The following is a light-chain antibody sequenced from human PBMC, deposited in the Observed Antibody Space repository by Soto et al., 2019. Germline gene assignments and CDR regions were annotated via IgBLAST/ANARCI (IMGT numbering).Light chain of an antibody. Sequence: QAVVTQEPSLTVSPGGTVSLTCGSSTGAVTSGHYPYWFQQKPGQAPRTLIYDTSNKHSWTPARFSGSLLGGKAALTLSGAQPEDEAEYYCLVSYSGVRLFGSGTKLTVL. CDR3: LVSYSGVRL. J-gene: IGLJ1*01. V-gene: IGLV7-46*01. CDR1: TGAVTSGHY. CDR2: DTS.